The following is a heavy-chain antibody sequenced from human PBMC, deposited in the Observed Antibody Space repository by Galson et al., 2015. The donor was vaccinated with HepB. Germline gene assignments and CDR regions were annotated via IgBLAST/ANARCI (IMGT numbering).Heavy chain of an antibody. J-gene: IGHJ4*02. CDR3: ARRGESGSRQFDY. CDR1: GFTYRDHY. V-gene: IGHV3-72*01. D-gene: IGHD1-26*01. CDR2: SRNNANSYTP. Sequence: PLRLYSPASGFTYRDHYRDWARQAQGEGLEWVGRSRNNANSYTPEHAVSENARFTITRVASTNSVYLQMNSLNSEDTAVYYCARRGESGSRQFDYWGQGTLVTVSS.